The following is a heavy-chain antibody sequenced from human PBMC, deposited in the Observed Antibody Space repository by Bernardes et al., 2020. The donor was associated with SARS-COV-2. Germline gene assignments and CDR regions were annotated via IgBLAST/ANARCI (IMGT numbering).Heavy chain of an antibody. CDR2: IYYSGST. V-gene: IGHV4-39*01. Sequence: SETLSLTCTVSGGSISSSSYYWGWIRQPPGKGLEWIGSIYYSGSTYYNPSLKSRVTISVDTSKNQFSLKLSSVTAADTAVYYCARLNTVTTIGYWGQGTLVTVSS. J-gene: IGHJ4*02. CDR1: GGSISSSSYY. CDR3: ARLNTVTTIGY. D-gene: IGHD4-17*01.